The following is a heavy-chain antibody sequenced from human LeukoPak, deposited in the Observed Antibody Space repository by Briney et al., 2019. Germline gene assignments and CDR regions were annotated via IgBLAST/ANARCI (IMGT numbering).Heavy chain of an antibody. J-gene: IGHJ4*02. CDR3: AREASPDMIAVFDY. Sequence: TLSLTCTVSGGSISSGDYYWSWSRQPPGKGLEWNWYIYYSGSTYYNPSLKSRVTISVDASKNQFSLKLSSVTAADTAVYYCAREASPDMIAVFDYWGQGTLVTVSS. CDR2: IYYSGST. D-gene: IGHD3-22*01. V-gene: IGHV4-30-4*08. CDR1: GGSISSGDYY.